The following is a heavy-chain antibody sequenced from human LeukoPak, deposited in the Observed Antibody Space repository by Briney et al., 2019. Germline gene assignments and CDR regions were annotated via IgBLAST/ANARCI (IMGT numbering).Heavy chain of an antibody. CDR1: GFTFSNYA. CDR3: AKLTLGYCSGGRCFFDY. CDR2: ISGSGGTT. J-gene: IGHJ4*02. Sequence: GGSLRLFCAASGFTFSNYAMSWVRQTPGKGLEWVSGISGSGGTTDYADSVKGRFTISRDNSKNTLYLQMNSLRAEDTAVYYRAKLTLGYCSGGRCFFDYWGQGTQVTVSS. D-gene: IGHD2-15*01. V-gene: IGHV3-23*01.